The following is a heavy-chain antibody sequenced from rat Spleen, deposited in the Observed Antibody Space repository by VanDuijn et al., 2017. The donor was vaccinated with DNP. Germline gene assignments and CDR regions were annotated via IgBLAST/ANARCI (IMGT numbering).Heavy chain of an antibody. CDR3: TRHRTIMPYYYAMDA. CDR1: GFTFSDYN. J-gene: IGHJ4*01. Sequence: EVQLVESGGGLVQPGRSLKLSCAASGFTFSDYNMAWVRQAPKKGLEWVAAIIYDGSRTYYRDSVKGRFTISRDNAKNTLYLQMDSLRSEDTATYYCTRHRTIMPYYYAMDAWGQGASVTVSS. V-gene: IGHV5S10*01. CDR2: IIYDGSRT. D-gene: IGHD1-12*01.